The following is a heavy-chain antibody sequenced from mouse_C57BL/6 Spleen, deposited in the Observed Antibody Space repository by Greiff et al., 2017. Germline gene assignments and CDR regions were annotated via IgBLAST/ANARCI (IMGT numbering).Heavy chain of an antibody. CDR2: ISDGGSYT. CDR3: AREVSYYYGSHFDY. J-gene: IGHJ2*01. Sequence: EVQLVESGGGLVKPGGSLKLSCAASGFTFSSYAMSWVRQTPEKRLEWVATISDGGSYTYYPDNVKGRFTISRDNAKNNLYLQMSHLKSEDTAMYYCAREVSYYYGSHFDYWGQGTTLTVSS. V-gene: IGHV5-4*01. D-gene: IGHD1-1*01. CDR1: GFTFSSYA.